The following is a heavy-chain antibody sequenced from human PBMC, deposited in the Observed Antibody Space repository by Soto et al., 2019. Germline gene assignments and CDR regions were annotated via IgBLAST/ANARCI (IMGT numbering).Heavy chain of an antibody. CDR3: VKGGWLDY. CDR1: GFTFSNYD. J-gene: IGHJ4*02. D-gene: IGHD6-19*01. CDR2: ISGSGDST. V-gene: IGHV3-23*01. Sequence: PGGSLRLSCAASGFTFSNYDMSWVRQAPGKGLEWVSAISGSGDSTYYTDSVKGRFTISRDNSRNTLYLRMNSLRAEDTAIYYCVKGGWLDYWGQGTLVTVSS.